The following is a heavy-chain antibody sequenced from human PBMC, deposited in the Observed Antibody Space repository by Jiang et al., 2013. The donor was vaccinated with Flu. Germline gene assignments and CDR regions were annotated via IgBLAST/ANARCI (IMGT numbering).Heavy chain of an antibody. CDR2: ISAYNGNT. J-gene: IGHJ6*02. V-gene: IGHV1-18*01. CDR3: ARDHPTGGYDFYFYYGMDV. CDR1: GYTFASYG. D-gene: IGHD6-25*01. Sequence: SGYTFASYGISWVRQAPGQGLEWMGWISAYNGNTNYGQNLQGRVTMSTDTSTSTAYMELRSLRSDDTAVYYCARDHPTGGYDFYFYYGMDVWGQGTTVTVTS.